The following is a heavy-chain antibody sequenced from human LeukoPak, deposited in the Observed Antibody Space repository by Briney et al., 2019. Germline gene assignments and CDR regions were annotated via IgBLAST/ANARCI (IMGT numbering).Heavy chain of an antibody. V-gene: IGHV1-69*06. CDR3: ARDHAVSGLDY. Sequence: SVKVSCKASRGTFSSYAISGVRKAPGQGLEWMGGVIPIFGTANYAQKFQGRVTITADKSTSTAYMELSSLRSEDTAVYYCARDHAVSGLDYWGQGTLVTVSS. D-gene: IGHD4-17*01. CDR1: RGTFSSYA. J-gene: IGHJ4*02. CDR2: VIPIFGTA.